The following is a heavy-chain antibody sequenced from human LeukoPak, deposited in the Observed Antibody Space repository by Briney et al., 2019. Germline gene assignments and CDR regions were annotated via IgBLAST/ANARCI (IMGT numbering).Heavy chain of an antibody. D-gene: IGHD1-26*01. Sequence: GGSLRLSCAASGFTSSSYWMHWVRQAPGKGLVFVSRVNSDGSSSSYADSVKGRFTISRDNAKNTLYLQMNSLRAEDTAVYYCASGLVGGTNYWGQGTLVTVSS. CDR2: VNSDGSSS. CDR1: GFTSSSYW. J-gene: IGHJ4*02. V-gene: IGHV3-74*01. CDR3: ASGLVGGTNY.